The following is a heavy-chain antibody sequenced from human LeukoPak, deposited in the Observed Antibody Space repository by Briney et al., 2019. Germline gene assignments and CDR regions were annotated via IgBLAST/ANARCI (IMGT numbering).Heavy chain of an antibody. Sequence: GGALRLSCAVSGFTFSSRGMQWVRQAPGKGLEWVAFISFDETNQYYADSVKGRFTISRDDSHNTLYLQMNSLRAEDTAVYYCARDSDEFFSNWLFPDYWGQGSLVIVSS. V-gene: IGHV3-30*03. D-gene: IGHD3-22*01. CDR3: ARDSDEFFSNWLFPDY. CDR2: ISFDETNQ. CDR1: GFTFSSRG. J-gene: IGHJ4*02.